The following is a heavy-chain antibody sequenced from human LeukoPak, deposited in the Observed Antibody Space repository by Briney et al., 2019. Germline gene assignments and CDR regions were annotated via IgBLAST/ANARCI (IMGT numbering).Heavy chain of an antibody. Sequence: GSLRLSCAASGFTFSSYAMSWVRQPPGKGLEWIGSIYYSGSTYYNPSLKSRVTISVDTSKNQFSLKLSSVTAADTAVYYCARVRATYCSGGSCYYHFDYWGQGALVTVSS. CDR3: ARVRATYCSGGSCYYHFDY. D-gene: IGHD2-15*01. J-gene: IGHJ4*02. CDR2: IYYSGST. V-gene: IGHV4-39*07. CDR1: GFTFSSYA.